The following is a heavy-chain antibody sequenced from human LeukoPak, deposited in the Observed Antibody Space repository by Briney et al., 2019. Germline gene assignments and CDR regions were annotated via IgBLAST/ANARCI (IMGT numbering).Heavy chain of an antibody. CDR1: GGSISSYY. D-gene: IGHD1-26*01. V-gene: IGHV4-59*01. J-gene: IGHJ6*03. CDR2: LYYSGNT. CDR3: ATKARSGSYYYYYYMDV. Sequence: SETLSLTCTVSGGSISSYYWSWIRQPPGKGLEWIGYLYYSGNTNYNPSLKSRVTISVDTSKKQFSLKLNSVTAADTAVYYCATKARSGSYYYYYYMDVWGKGTTVTVSS.